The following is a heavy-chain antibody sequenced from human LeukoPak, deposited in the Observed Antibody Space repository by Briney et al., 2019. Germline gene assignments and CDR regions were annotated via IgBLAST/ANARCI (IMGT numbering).Heavy chain of an antibody. J-gene: IGHJ6*02. V-gene: IGHV5-51*01. CDR3: ARKHCSGGSCYDLMDV. Sequence: GESLKISCKGSGYSFTSYWIGSVRQMPGKGLEWMGIIYPGDSDTRYSPSFQGQVTISADKSISTAYLQWSSLKASDTAMYYCARKHCSGGSCYDLMDVWGQGTTVTVSS. D-gene: IGHD2-15*01. CDR2: IYPGDSDT. CDR1: GYSFTSYW.